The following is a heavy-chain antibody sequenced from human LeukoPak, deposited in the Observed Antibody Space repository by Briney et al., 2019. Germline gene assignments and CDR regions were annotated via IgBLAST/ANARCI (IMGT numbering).Heavy chain of an antibody. CDR3: ARGESKWFGEPYFDY. V-gene: IGHV3-13*01. CDR2: IGTAGDT. Sequence: GGSLRLSCAASGFTFSSYDIHWVRQATGKGLEWVSAIGTAGDTYYPGSVKGRFTVSRENAKNSLYLQMNSLRAGDTAVYYCARGESKWFGEPYFDYWGQGTLVTVSS. D-gene: IGHD3-10*01. CDR1: GFTFSSYD. J-gene: IGHJ4*02.